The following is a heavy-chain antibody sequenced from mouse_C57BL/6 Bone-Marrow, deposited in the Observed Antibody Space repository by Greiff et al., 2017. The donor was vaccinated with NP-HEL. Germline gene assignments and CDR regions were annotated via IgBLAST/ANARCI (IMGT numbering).Heavy chain of an antibody. V-gene: IGHV10-1*01. CDR3: VRPDSNYAMDY. CDR2: IRSKSNNYAT. CDR1: GFSFNTYA. J-gene: IGHJ4*01. Sequence: EAGGGLVQPKGSLKLSCAASGFSFNTYAMNWVRQAPGKGLEWVARIRSKSNNYATYYADSVKDRFTISRDDSESMLYLQMNNLKTEDTAMYYCVRPDSNYAMDYWGQGTSVTVSS. D-gene: IGHD2-5*01.